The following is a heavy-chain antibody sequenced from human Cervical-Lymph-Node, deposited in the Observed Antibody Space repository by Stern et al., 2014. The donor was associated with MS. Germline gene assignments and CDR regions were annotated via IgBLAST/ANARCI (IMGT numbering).Heavy chain of an antibody. V-gene: IGHV3-33*01. CDR3: ARGYYNKGY. CDR2: IWDDDNNT. Sequence: VQLVESVGGVVQPGRSLRLSCAASGFTFSNYGLHWVRQAPGQGLEWVAVIWDDDNNTYYADSVKGRFTISRATDKNTMVLHMHSLRDEDTAVYYCARGYYNKGYWGQGTLVTVSS. CDR1: GFTFSNYG. D-gene: IGHD3-9*01. J-gene: IGHJ4*02.